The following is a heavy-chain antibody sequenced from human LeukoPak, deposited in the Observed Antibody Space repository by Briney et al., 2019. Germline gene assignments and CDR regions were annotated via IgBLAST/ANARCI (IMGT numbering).Heavy chain of an antibody. CDR1: GYRFTSYW. Sequence: GESLKISCKGSGYRFTSYWIGWVRQMPGKGLEWMGIIYPGDSDTRYSPSFQGQVTISADKSISTAYLQWSSLKASDTAMYYCARHNVDTAMGHLFDYWGQGTLVTVSS. CDR2: IYPGDSDT. V-gene: IGHV5-51*01. J-gene: IGHJ4*02. D-gene: IGHD5-18*01. CDR3: ARHNVDTAMGHLFDY.